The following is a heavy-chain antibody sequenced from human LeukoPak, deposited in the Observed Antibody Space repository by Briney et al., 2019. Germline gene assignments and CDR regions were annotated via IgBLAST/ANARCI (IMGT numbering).Heavy chain of an antibody. V-gene: IGHV3-48*03. CDR1: GFTFSSYE. Sequence: GGSLRLSCAASGFTFSSYEMNWVRQAPGKGLEWVSYISSSGSTIYYADSVKGRFTISRDNSKNTLYLQMNSLRAEDTAVYYCAKDRRYYGSGSYYYFDYWGQGTLVTVSS. D-gene: IGHD3-10*01. J-gene: IGHJ4*02. CDR3: AKDRRYYGSGSYYYFDY. CDR2: ISSSGSTI.